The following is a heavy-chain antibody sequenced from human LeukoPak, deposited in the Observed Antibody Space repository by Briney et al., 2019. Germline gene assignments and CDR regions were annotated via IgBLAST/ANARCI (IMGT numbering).Heavy chain of an antibody. D-gene: IGHD3-10*01. CDR1: GYTLTELS. Sequence: GASVKASCKVSGYTLTELSMHWVRQAPGRGLEWMGGFDPEDGETIYAQKFQGRVTMTEDTSTDTAYMELSSLRSEDTAVYYCATGGYGSGSLDYWGQGTLVTVSS. J-gene: IGHJ4*02. CDR2: FDPEDGET. CDR3: ATGGYGSGSLDY. V-gene: IGHV1-24*01.